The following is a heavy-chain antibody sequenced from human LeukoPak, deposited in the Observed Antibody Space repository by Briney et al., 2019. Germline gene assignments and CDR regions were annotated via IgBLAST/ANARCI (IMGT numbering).Heavy chain of an antibody. Sequence: PSETLSLTCTVSGGSISSYYWSWIRQPPGKGLEWIGYIYYSGSTNYNPSLKSRVTISEDTSKNQFSLKLSSVTAADTAVYYCARARRITMIVVVTHDAFDIWGQGTMVTVSS. D-gene: IGHD3-22*01. J-gene: IGHJ3*02. CDR1: GGSISSYY. CDR3: ARARRITMIVVVTHDAFDI. V-gene: IGHV4-59*01. CDR2: IYYSGST.